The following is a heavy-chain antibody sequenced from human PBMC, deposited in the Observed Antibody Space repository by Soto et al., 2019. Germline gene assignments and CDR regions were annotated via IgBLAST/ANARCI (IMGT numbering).Heavy chain of an antibody. Sequence: SETLSLTCSASGGSMSEYFWSWIRQSPGKGLEWIGYIYYLGSTDYNPSLKSRVTISVDTSKRQFSLRLTSVTAADTAVYYCARDGYDGSGSPYPAYWGPGTQVTVSS. CDR3: ARDGYDGSGSPYPAY. D-gene: IGHD3-10*01. CDR1: GGSMSEYF. J-gene: IGHJ4*02. V-gene: IGHV4-59*01. CDR2: IYYLGST.